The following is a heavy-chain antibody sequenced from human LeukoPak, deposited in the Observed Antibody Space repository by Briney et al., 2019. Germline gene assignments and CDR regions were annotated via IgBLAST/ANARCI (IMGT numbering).Heavy chain of an antibody. V-gene: IGHV1-2*02. CDR1: GYTFTAYF. CDR3: ALSSYDILTGYYRY. Sequence: AASVTVSCKASGYTFTAYFIHWVRHAPGQGLEWMGWINPNSGGTNYAQKFQGRVTMTRDTSISTAYMELSRLRSDDTAVYYCALSSYDILTGYYRYWGQGTLVTVSS. J-gene: IGHJ4*02. CDR2: INPNSGGT. D-gene: IGHD3-9*01.